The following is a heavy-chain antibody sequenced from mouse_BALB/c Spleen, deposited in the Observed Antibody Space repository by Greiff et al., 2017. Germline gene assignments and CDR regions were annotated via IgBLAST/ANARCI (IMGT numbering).Heavy chain of an antibody. V-gene: IGHV5-6-2*01. CDR2: INSNGGST. Sequence: EVQRVESGGGLVKLGGSLKLSCAASGFTFSSYYMSWVRQTPEKRLELVAAINSNGGSTYYPDTVKGRFTISRDNAKNTLYLQMSSLKSEDTALYYCARHGPSHYYGSSYYAMDYWGQGTSVTVSS. CDR1: GFTFSSYY. CDR3: ARHGPSHYYGSSYYAMDY. D-gene: IGHD1-1*01. J-gene: IGHJ4*01.